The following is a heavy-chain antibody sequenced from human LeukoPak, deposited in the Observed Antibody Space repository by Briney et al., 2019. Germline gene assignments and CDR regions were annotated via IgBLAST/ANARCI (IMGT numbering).Heavy chain of an antibody. Sequence: PSETLSLTCAVYGGSFSGYYWSWIRQPPGKGLEWIGEINHSGSTNYNPSLKSRVTISVDTSKNQFSLKLSSVTAADTAVYCCARLGAGPTYYDFWSGYSSFYFDYWGQGTLVTVSS. CDR2: INHSGST. CDR1: GGSFSGYY. V-gene: IGHV4-34*01. CDR3: ARLGAGPTYYDFWSGYSSFYFDY. J-gene: IGHJ4*02. D-gene: IGHD3-3*01.